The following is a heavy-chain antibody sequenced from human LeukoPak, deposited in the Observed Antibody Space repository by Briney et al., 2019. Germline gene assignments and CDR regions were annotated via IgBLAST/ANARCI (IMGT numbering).Heavy chain of an antibody. D-gene: IGHD6-13*01. CDR3: VREGTGYYYMDV. Sequence: SETLSLTCTVSGGSVSSSRYFWGWIRQPPGKGLEWIGNIFYSGTTYYNPSLKSRVTISVDTSKNQFSLRLSSVTAADTAVYYCVREGTGYYYMDVWDKGTTVTVSS. CDR1: GGSVSSSRYF. J-gene: IGHJ6*03. V-gene: IGHV4-39*02. CDR2: IFYSGTT.